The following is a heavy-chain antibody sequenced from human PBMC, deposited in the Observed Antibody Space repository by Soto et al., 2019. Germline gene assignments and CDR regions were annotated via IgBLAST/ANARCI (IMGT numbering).Heavy chain of an antibody. V-gene: IGHV4-39*01. Sequence: PSETLSLTCTVSGGSISSSSYYWGWIRQPPGKGLEWIGSIYYSGSTYYNPSLKSRVTISVDTSKNQFSLKLSSVTAADTAVYYCARQYSNYAYGMDVWGQGTTVTVSS. CDR1: GGSISSSSYY. J-gene: IGHJ6*02. D-gene: IGHD4-4*01. CDR2: IYYSGST. CDR3: ARQYSNYAYGMDV.